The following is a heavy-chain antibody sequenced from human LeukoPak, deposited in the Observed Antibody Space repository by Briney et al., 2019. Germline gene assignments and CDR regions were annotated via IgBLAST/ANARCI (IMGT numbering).Heavy chain of an antibody. V-gene: IGHV3-23*01. CDR1: GFTFSSYA. J-gene: IGHJ6*03. D-gene: IGHD2-8*01. CDR3: ANSHAPYYCYYYMDV. CDR2: ISGSGGST. Sequence: GGSLRLSCAASGFTFSSYAMSWVRQAPGRGLEWVSAISGSGGSTYYADSVKGRFTISRDNSKNTLYLQMNSLRAEDTAVYYCANSHAPYYCYYYMDVWGKGTTVTVSS.